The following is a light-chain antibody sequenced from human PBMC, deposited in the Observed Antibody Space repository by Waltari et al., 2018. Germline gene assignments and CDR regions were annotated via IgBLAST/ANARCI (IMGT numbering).Light chain of an antibody. Sequence: QSALTQPASVSGSPGQSITVACTGTSRDVVRYNLVPWYQQHPGKAPKLIIYEVSERPSGVSDRFSGSKSGNTASLTISGLQAEDEGDYYCCSFAGSSISMVFGGGTKLTVL. CDR3: CSFAGSSISMV. V-gene: IGLV2-23*02. CDR1: SRDVVRYNL. CDR2: EVS. J-gene: IGLJ2*01.